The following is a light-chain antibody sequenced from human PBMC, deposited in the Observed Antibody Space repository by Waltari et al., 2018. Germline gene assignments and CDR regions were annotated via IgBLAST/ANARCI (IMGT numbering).Light chain of an antibody. CDR1: SSDVGNYNL. J-gene: IGLJ1*01. CDR3: CSYVGLGTYV. Sequence: QSGLAQPASASGSPGQSITITCTGTSSDVGNYNLVSWYQQRPGKAPRRLIYEVTKRAPGTSARFSASKSGNTASLSISGLQAQEDEADYYCCSYVGLGTYVFGTGTKVTV. CDR2: EVT. V-gene: IGLV2-23*02.